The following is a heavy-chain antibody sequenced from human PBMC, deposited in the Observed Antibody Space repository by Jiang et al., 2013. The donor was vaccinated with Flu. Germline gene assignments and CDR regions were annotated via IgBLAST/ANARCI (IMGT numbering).Heavy chain of an antibody. CDR3: ARVGLDGSGSYYKEA. V-gene: IGHV4-61*02. J-gene: IGHJ4*02. CDR1: GGSISSGSYY. D-gene: IGHD3-10*01. CDR2: IYTSGST. Sequence: GLVKPSQTLSLTCTVPGGSISSGSYYWSWIRQPAGKGLEWIGRIYTSGSTNYNPSLKSRVTISVDTSKNQFSLKLSSVTAADTAVYYCARVGLDGSGSYYKEAWGQGTLVTVSS.